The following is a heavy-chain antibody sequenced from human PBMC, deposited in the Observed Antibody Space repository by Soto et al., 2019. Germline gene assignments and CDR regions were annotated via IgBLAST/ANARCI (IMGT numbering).Heavy chain of an antibody. J-gene: IGHJ4*02. CDR2: TSYDGSNK. V-gene: IGHV3-30*19. D-gene: IGHD3-16*01. Sequence: QVQLVESGGGVVQPGTSLRLSCVGSGFTFRSFVIHWVRQAPGKGPEWVALTSYDGSNKYYDDSVKGRFTIARDNSRNTVDLQMDSLRLEDTALYFCARWGTTGGLDVWGQGTLVSVSS. CDR3: ARWGTTGGLDV. CDR1: GFTFRSFV.